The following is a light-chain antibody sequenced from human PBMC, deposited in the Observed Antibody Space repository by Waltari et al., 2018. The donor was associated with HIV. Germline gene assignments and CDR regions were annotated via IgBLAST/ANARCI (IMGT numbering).Light chain of an antibody. Sequence: QSVLTQPPSASGTPGQSVTISCSGTSSNIGTNHVSWYQQFPGTAPKLLIYRNNKRPSGVPDRFSGSKSGTSASLDISGLRSDDEAEYYCAAWDDTLTVVFGGGTKLTVL. J-gene: IGLJ2*01. V-gene: IGLV1-47*01. CDR1: SSNIGTNH. CDR3: AAWDDTLTVV. CDR2: RNN.